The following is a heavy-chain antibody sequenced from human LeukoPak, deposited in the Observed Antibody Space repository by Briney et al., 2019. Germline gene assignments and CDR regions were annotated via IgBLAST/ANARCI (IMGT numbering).Heavy chain of an antibody. Sequence: SVKVSCKASGGTFTSYAISWVRQAPGQALEWMGGIIPIFGTANYAQKFQGRVTITSDESTSTAYTELSSLRSEDTAVYYCAREGSSGSVYWGQGTLVTVSS. CDR2: IIPIFGTA. CDR3: AREGSSGSVY. CDR1: GGTFTSYA. D-gene: IGHD6-19*01. J-gene: IGHJ4*02. V-gene: IGHV1-69*13.